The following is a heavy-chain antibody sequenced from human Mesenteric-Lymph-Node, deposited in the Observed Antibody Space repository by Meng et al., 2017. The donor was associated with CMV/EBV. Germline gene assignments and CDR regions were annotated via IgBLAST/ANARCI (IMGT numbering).Heavy chain of an antibody. V-gene: IGHV3-21*01. CDR3: AREVGGSYFFDY. D-gene: IGHD1-26*01. CDR1: GFTFSSFS. Sequence: GESLKISCAASGFTFSSFSMNWVRQAPGKGLEWVSSISSSSYIYYADSVKGRFTISRDNAKNSLYLQMNSLRAEDTAVYYCAREVGGSYFFDYWGQGTLVTVSS. J-gene: IGHJ4*02. CDR2: ISSSSYI.